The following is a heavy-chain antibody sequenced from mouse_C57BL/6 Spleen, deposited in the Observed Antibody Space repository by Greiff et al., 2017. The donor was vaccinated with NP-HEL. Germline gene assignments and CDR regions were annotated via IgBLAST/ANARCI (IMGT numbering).Heavy chain of an antibody. J-gene: IGHJ4*01. Sequence: QVQLQQSGAELVRPGASVTLSCKASGYTFTDYEMHWVKPTPVHGLEWIGAIDPETGGTAYNQKFKGKAILTADKSSSTAYMELRSLTSEDSAVYYCTREDYSLAKGYAMDYWGQGTSVTVSS. CDR1: GYTFTDYE. D-gene: IGHD1-1*01. CDR2: IDPETGGT. CDR3: TREDYSLAKGYAMDY. V-gene: IGHV1-15*01.